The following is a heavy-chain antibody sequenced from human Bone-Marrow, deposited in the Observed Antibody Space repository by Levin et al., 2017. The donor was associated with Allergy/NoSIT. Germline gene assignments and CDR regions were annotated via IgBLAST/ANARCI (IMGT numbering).Heavy chain of an antibody. J-gene: IGHJ4*02. CDR2: INTDDSSA. D-gene: IGHD3-10*01. Sequence: LSLTCVASGFTFSDYWTHWVRQAPGKGLVWVSRINTDDSSATYVDSVKGRFTISRDNAKNTVYLQMNSLRAEDTAIYYCARNYYGSGSLGHWGRGTLVTVSS. CDR1: GFTFSDYW. V-gene: IGHV3-74*01. CDR3: ARNYYGSGSLGH.